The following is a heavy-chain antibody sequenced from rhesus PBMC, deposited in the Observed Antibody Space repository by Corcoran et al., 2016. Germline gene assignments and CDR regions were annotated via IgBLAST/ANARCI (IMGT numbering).Heavy chain of an antibody. CDR3: AKTVTTSSLDV. V-gene: IGHV4-173*01. J-gene: IGHJ5-2*02. CDR2: ISGSGGST. D-gene: IGHD4-23*01. CDR1: GCSISSHC. Sequence: QLQLQESGPGLVKPSATLSLTCAVSGCSISSHCWSWIRQPPGKGLEWIGRISGSGGSTSYNPSHKSRVTISTDTSKNQFSLKLSSVTAADTAVYYCAKTVTTSSLDVWGRGVLVTVSS.